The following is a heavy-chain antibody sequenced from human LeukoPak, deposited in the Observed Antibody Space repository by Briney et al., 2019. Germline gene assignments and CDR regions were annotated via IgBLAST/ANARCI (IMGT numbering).Heavy chain of an antibody. Sequence: GASVKVSCKVSGYTLTDLSMHWMRQAPGKGLEWMGGFDPEDGETIYAQKFQGRVTMTEDTSTDTAYMELSSLRSEDTAVYYCATFHYYDSSGHYGYWGQGTLVTVSS. J-gene: IGHJ4*02. CDR3: ATFHYYDSSGHYGY. CDR2: FDPEDGET. D-gene: IGHD3-22*01. CDR1: GYTLTDLS. V-gene: IGHV1-24*01.